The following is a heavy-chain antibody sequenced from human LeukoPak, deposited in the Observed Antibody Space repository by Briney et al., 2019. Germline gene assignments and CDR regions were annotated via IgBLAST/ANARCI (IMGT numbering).Heavy chain of an antibody. D-gene: IGHD6-6*01. CDR2: IWYDGSNA. Sequence: PGGSLRLSCAASGITFRTYGRPWVRQTPGKGLEWVAVIWYDGSNAYYADSVKGRFTISRDNSKNTVYLQMNSLRAEDTAEYYWTSYSSTSICEYWGQGTLVTVSS. J-gene: IGHJ4*02. CDR3: TSYSSTSICEY. CDR1: GITFRTYG. V-gene: IGHV3-33*01.